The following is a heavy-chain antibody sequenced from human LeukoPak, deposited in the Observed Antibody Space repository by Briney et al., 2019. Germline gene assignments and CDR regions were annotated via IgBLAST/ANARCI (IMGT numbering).Heavy chain of an antibody. Sequence: GGSLRLSCAASGFTLSSYGMHWVRQAPGKGLEWVAFIRYDGSNKYYADSVKGRFTISRDNSKNTLYLQMNSLRAEDTAVYYCAKERTNYFDYWGQGTLVTVSS. CDR2: IRYDGSNK. V-gene: IGHV3-30*02. J-gene: IGHJ4*02. CDR1: GFTLSSYG. D-gene: IGHD1-1*01. CDR3: AKERTNYFDY.